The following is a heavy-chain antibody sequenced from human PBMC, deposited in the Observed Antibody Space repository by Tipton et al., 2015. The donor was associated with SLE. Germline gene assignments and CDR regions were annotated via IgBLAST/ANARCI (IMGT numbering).Heavy chain of an antibody. V-gene: IGHV4-39*07. CDR3: ADRESAGEYYGMDV. D-gene: IGHD3-10*01. J-gene: IGHJ6*02. Sequence: LRLSCTVSGGSISSSSYYWGWIRQPPGKGLEWIGEINHSGSTNYNPSLKSRVTISVDTSKNQFSLKLSSVTAADTAVYYCADRESAGEYYGMDVWGQGTTVTVSS. CDR1: GGSISSSSYY. CDR2: INHSGST.